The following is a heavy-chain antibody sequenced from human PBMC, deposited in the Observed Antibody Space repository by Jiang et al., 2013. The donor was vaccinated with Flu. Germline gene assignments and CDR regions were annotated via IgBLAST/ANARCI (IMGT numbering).Heavy chain of an antibody. D-gene: IGHD3-10*01. CDR1: GFTFDDYA. V-gene: IGHV3-9*01. Sequence: LRLSCAASGFTFDDYAMHWVRQAPGKGLEWVSGISWNSGSIGYADSVKGRFTISRDNAKNSLYLQMNSLRAEDTALYYCAKANYYGSGSYMVYWGQGTLVTVSS. CDR2: ISWNSGSI. CDR3: AKANYYGSGSYMVY. J-gene: IGHJ4*02.